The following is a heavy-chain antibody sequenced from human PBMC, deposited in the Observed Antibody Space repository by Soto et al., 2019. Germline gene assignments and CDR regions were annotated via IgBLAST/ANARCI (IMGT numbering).Heavy chain of an antibody. Sequence: GWSLRLSCTASGVTFSDSHMAWILQAPGKEPESIAFIRNDGSNVYYADSVKGRFTISRDNAKSSMYLQMSSLRPEDAAVYFCAREAEGRTVFGVAFRYLESWGQGTLVTVSS. CDR1: GVTFSDSH. J-gene: IGHJ4*02. V-gene: IGHV3-11*01. CDR3: AREAEGRTVFGVAFRYLES. D-gene: IGHD3-3*01. CDR2: IRNDGSNV.